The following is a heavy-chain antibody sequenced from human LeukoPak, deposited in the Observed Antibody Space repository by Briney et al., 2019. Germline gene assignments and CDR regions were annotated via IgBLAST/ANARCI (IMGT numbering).Heavy chain of an antibody. CDR2: INGDGSNP. J-gene: IGHJ3*02. CDR3: VRELGACDI. CDR1: GFTLTIHW. V-gene: IGHV3-74*01. Sequence: PGASVTLVRAVSGFTLTIHWMRSVLQPRGKGLVCHSGINGDGSNPSNEHSVKGRFTISRDNATNMMYLQMNRLRAEDTALYDCVRELGACDIWRQATMVTVSS.